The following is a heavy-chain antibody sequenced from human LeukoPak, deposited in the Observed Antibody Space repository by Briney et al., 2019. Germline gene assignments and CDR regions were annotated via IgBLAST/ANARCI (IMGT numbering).Heavy chain of an antibody. J-gene: IGHJ6*02. CDR2: IYYSGST. CDR1: GGSISSYY. D-gene: IGHD3-22*01. V-gene: IGHV4-59*01. Sequence: SETLSLTCTVSGGSISSYYWSWIRQPPGKGLEWIGYIYYSGSTNYNPSLKSRVTISVDTSKNQFPLKLSSVTAADTAVYYCARDRYYDSSGPLRGYYYYGMDVWGQGTTVTVSS. CDR3: ARDRYYDSSGPLRGYYYYGMDV.